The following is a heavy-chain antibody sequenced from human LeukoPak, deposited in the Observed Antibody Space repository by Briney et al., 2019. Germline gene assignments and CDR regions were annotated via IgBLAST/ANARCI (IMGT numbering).Heavy chain of an antibody. CDR2: IYYSGST. D-gene: IGHD6-13*01. CDR1: GGSISHYY. Sequence: SETLSLTCSVSGGSISHYYWSWIRQPPGKGLERIGYIYYSGSTNYNPSLKSRVTMSLDTSKNQFSLKLSSVTAADTAVYYCARVQGSSWFVFDYWGQGTLVTVSS. J-gene: IGHJ4*02. CDR3: ARVQGSSWFVFDY. V-gene: IGHV4-59*08.